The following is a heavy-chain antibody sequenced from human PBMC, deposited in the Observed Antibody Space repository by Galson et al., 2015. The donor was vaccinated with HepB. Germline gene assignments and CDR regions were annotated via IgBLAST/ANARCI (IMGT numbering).Heavy chain of an antibody. CDR2: ISSSGSTK. CDR3: AGYYFYDSSGYYSLDY. V-gene: IGHV3-11*01. Sequence: SLRLSCAASEFTFSDYYMTWIRQAPGKGPEWVSYISSSGSTKYYADSVKGRFIISRDNAKNSLYLQMSSLKVEDTAVYYCAGYYFYDSSGYYSLDYWGQGTLVTVSS. J-gene: IGHJ4*02. CDR1: EFTFSDYY. D-gene: IGHD3-22*01.